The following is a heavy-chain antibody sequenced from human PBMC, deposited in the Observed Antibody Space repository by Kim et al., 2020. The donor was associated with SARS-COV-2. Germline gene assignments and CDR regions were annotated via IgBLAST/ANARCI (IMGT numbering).Heavy chain of an antibody. CDR2: INHSGST. V-gene: IGHV4-34*01. CDR3: AARRGSVGFDY. CDR1: GGSFSGYY. D-gene: IGHD1-26*01. Sequence: SETLSLTCAVYGGSFSGYYWSWIRQPPGKGLEWIGEINHSGSTNYNPSLKSRVTISVDTSKNQFSLKLSSVTAADTAVYYCAARRGSVGFDYWGQGTLVTVSS. J-gene: IGHJ4*02.